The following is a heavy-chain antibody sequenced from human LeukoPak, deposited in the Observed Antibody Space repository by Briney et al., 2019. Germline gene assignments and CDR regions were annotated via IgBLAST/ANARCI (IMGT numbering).Heavy chain of an antibody. J-gene: IGHJ4*02. D-gene: IGHD6-13*01. Sequence: SVKVSCKASGGTFSSYAISWVRQAPGQGLEWMGGIIPIFGTANYAQKFQGRVAITADESTSTAYMELSSLRSEDTAVYYCARGWVETSSWEEYFDYWGQGTLVTVSS. CDR2: IIPIFGTA. CDR3: ARGWVETSSWEEYFDY. CDR1: GGTFSSYA. V-gene: IGHV1-69*13.